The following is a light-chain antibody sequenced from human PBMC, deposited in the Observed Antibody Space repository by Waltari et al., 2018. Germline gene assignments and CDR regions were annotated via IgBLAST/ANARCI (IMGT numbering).Light chain of an antibody. CDR3: QTWATGGV. Sequence: QFVVTQSPSASASLGASVRLTCTLSGGHINYAIAWHQQRPEKGLRFLIKLNGDGSHTKGDRIPYRFSSSSSRSDYYLTISSLQTEDEADYYCQTWATGGVFGGGTKLTVL. CDR1: GGHINYA. V-gene: IGLV4-69*01. CDR2: LNGDGSH. J-gene: IGLJ3*02.